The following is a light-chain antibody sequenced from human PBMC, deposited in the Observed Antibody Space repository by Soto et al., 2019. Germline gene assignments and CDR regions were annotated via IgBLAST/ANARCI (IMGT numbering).Light chain of an antibody. CDR2: LNSDGSH. CDR1: SGHSSYA. CDR3: QTWGTGVVV. J-gene: IGLJ2*01. Sequence: QSVLTQSPSASASLGASVKLTCTLSSGHSSYAIAWHQQQTGKGPRYLMKLNSDGSHSKGDGIPDRFSGSSSGAERYLTISSLQSEDEADYYCQTWGTGVVVFGGGTKLTVL. V-gene: IGLV4-69*01.